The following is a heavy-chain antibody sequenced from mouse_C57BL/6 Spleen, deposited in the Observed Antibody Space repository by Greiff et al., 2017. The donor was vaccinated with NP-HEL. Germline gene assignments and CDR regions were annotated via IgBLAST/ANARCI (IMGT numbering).Heavy chain of an antibody. Sequence: DVQLQESGAELVRPGSSVKISCKTSGSTFTSYGINWVKQRPGQGLEWIGYFYIGNGYTEYNEKFKGKATLTSDTTSSTAYMQLSSLTSEDSASYFCARGSPEHAMDYWGQGTSVTVSS. CDR2: FYIGNGYT. CDR3: ARGSPEHAMDY. CDR1: GSTFTSYG. V-gene: IGHV1-58*01. J-gene: IGHJ4*01.